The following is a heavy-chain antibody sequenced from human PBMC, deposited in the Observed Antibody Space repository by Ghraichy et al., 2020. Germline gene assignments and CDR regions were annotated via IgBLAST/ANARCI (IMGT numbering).Heavy chain of an antibody. V-gene: IGHV3-21*01. CDR1: GFTLSGYS. CDR3: ARESLIDRSGWYDSFDL. CDR2: LSSSLRNI. D-gene: IGHD6-19*01. Sequence: GGSLRLSCVASGFTLSGYSMNGVRQAPGKGLEWVAALSSSLRNIYYADSVKGRFTISRDNTKNSLSLQMNSLKADDTALYYCARESLIDRSGWYDSFDLWGQGTMVTVSS. J-gene: IGHJ3*01.